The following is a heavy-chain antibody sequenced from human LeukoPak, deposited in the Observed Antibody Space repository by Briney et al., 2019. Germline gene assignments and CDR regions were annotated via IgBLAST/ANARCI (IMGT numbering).Heavy chain of an antibody. CDR2: MYPGDSDT. V-gene: IGHV5-51*01. D-gene: IGHD6-13*01. Sequence: GESLKISCKGSGYSFTSYWIAWVRQMPGKGLEWMGIMYPGDSDTIYSPSFRGQVTISGDKSISTAYLQWSTLKASDTAMYYCARHTSPYSSSWYYFDYWGQGTLVT. J-gene: IGHJ4*02. CDR3: ARHTSPYSSSWYYFDY. CDR1: GYSFTSYW.